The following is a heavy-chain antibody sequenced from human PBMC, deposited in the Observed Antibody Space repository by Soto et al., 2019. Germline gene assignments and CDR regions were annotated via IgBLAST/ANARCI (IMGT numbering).Heavy chain of an antibody. CDR1: GFTFNTFG. Sequence: QEQLVESGGGVVLPGRSLRLSCAASGFTFNTFGMHWVRQAPGKGLEWVAVISYDGSDKYYSDSVRGRFTISRDNSMNTLYLQMNSLRTEDTAVYYCAKSPNFYCSSYHCYKYYFDYWGQGTLDTVSS. CDR2: ISYDGSDK. J-gene: IGHJ4*02. CDR3: AKSPNFYCSSYHCYKYYFDY. D-gene: IGHD2-2*01. V-gene: IGHV3-30*18.